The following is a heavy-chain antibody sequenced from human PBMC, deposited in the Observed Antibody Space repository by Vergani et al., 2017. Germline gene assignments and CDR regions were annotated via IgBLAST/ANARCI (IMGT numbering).Heavy chain of an antibody. CDR3: AKHFRGWGIDY. V-gene: IGHV3-30*02. D-gene: IGHD3-16*01. J-gene: IGHJ4*02. CDR1: GFTLSNYD. Sequence: QVQLVESGGGVVQRGGSLRLSCATSGFTLSNYDMQWVRQGPGKGLEFVAFIQFDGSNQYYADSVKGRFTLYRDFSKNTLYLPMNSLRTDDTATYYCAKHFRGWGIDYWGQGTKVIVSS. CDR2: IQFDGSNQ.